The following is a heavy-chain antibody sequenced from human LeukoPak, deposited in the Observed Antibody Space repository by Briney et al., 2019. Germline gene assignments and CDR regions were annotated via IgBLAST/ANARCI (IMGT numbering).Heavy chain of an antibody. V-gene: IGHV1-2*02. Sequence: ASVKVSCKASGYTFTGYYMHWVRQAPGQGLEWMGWINPNSGGTNYAQKFQGRVTMTRDTSISTAYMELSRLRSDDTAVYYCARDYGDYVGYFDYWGQGTLVTVSS. J-gene: IGHJ4*02. CDR2: INPNSGGT. D-gene: IGHD4-17*01. CDR3: ARDYGDYVGYFDY. CDR1: GYTFTGYY.